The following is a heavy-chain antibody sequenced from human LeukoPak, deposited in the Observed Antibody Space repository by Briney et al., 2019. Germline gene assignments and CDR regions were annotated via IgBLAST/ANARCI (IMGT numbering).Heavy chain of an antibody. CDR2: IYYSGST. CDR3: ARVWLHPNEKGLDY. J-gene: IGHJ4*02. D-gene: IGHD5-24*01. Sequence: SETLSLTCTVSGGSISSGGYYWSWIRQHPGKGLEWIGYIYYSGSTYYNPSLKGRVTISVDTSKNQFSLKLSSVTAADTAVYYCARVWLHPNEKGLDYWGQGTLVTVSS. CDR1: GGSISSGGYY. V-gene: IGHV4-31*03.